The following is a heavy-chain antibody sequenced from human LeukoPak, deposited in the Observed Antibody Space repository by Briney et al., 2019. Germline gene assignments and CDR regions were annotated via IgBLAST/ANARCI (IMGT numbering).Heavy chain of an antibody. D-gene: IGHD6-13*01. Sequence: ASVKVSCKVSGYTLTELSMHWVRQAPGKGLEWMGGFDPEDGETIFAQKLRGRVTMTTDTSTSTAYMELRSLRSDDTAVYYCAREVSSSWYPVTTSLRFDPWGQGTLVTVSS. CDR1: GYTLTELS. CDR3: AREVSSSWYPVTTSLRFDP. J-gene: IGHJ5*02. V-gene: IGHV1-24*01. CDR2: FDPEDGET.